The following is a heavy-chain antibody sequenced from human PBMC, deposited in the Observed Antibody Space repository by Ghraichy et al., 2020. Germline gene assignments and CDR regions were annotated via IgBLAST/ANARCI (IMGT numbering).Heavy chain of an antibody. CDR3: ARDRGRRQWPYYFDY. V-gene: IGHV4-59*01. CDR1: GGSISSYY. Sequence: ETLSLTRTVSGGSISSYYWSWIRQPPGKGLEWIGYIYYSGSTNYNPSLKSRVTISVDTSKNQFSLKLSSVTAADTAVYYCARDRGRRQWPYYFDYWGQGTLVTVSS. D-gene: IGHD6-19*01. J-gene: IGHJ4*02. CDR2: IYYSGST.